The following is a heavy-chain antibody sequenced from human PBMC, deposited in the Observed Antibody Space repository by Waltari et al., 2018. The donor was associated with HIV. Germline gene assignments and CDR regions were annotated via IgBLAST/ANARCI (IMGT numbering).Heavy chain of an antibody. D-gene: IGHD3-10*01. V-gene: IGHV4-34*01. J-gene: IGHJ4*02. CDR1: GGSFSGYY. CDR2: INHMGST. Sequence: QVQLQQWGAGLLKPSETLSLTCAVYGGSFSGYYWSWIRQPPGKGLEWIGEINHMGSTNYNPSLKSRVTISVDTSKNQFSLKLSSVTAADTAVYYCARQSRWVTRGLFDYWGQGTLVTVSS. CDR3: ARQSRWVTRGLFDY.